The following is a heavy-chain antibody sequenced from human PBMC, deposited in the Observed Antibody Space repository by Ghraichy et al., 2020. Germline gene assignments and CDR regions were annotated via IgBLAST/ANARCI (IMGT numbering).Heavy chain of an antibody. J-gene: IGHJ6*03. Sequence: SETLSLTCAVYGGSFSGYYWSWIRQPPGKGLEWIGEINHSGSTNYNPSLKSRVTISVDTSKNQFSLKLSSVTGADTAVYYCARLRYCSSTSCPPRLASRIQYYYYYYMDVWGKGTTVTVAS. CDR1: GGSFSGYY. D-gene: IGHD2-2*01. CDR2: INHSGST. V-gene: IGHV4-34*01. CDR3: ARLRYCSSTSCPPRLASRIQYYYYYYMDV.